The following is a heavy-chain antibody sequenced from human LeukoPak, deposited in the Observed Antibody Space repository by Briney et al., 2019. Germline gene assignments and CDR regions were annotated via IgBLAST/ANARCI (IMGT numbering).Heavy chain of an antibody. CDR2: IYYSGST. CDR1: GGSISSGDYY. D-gene: IGHD3-22*01. J-gene: IGHJ3*02. CDR3: ASSLYDSSGYYPTEAFDI. V-gene: IGHV4-30-4*01. Sequence: SETLSLTCTVSGGSISSGDYYWSWIRQPPGKGLEWIGNIYYSGSTYYNPSLKCRVTISVDTSKNQFSLKLSSVTAADTAVYYCASSLYDSSGYYPTEAFDIWGQGTMVTVSS.